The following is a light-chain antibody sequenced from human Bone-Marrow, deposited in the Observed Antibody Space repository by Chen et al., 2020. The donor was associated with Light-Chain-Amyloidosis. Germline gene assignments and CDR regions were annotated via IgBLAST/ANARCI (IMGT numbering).Light chain of an antibody. CDR2: EVS. J-gene: IGLJ2*01. CDR3: SSYTSTTTDVI. V-gene: IGLV2-14*01. CDR1: SRDLGTFNY. Sequence: QSALTQPASVSGSPGQSITISCSGTSRDLGTFNYVSWYQQHPGKAPQLIIFEVSNRPSGVSDRFSGSKSGNTASLTISGLQPGDEADFYCSSYTSTTTDVIFGVGTKLTVL.